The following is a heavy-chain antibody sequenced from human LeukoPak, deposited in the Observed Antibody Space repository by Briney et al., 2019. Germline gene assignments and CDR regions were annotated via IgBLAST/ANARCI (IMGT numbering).Heavy chain of an antibody. CDR1: GGSISSGGYY. V-gene: IGHV4-31*03. CDR2: IYYSGST. J-gene: IGHJ6*02. D-gene: IGHD2-15*01. Sequence: SETLSLTCTVSGGSISSGGYYWSWIRQHPGKGLEWIGYIYYSGSTYYNPSLKSRVTISVDTSKNQFSLKLSSVTAADTAVYYCARVNCSGGSCYPPARYYYGMDVWGQGTTVTVSS. CDR3: ARVNCSGGSCYPPARYYYGMDV.